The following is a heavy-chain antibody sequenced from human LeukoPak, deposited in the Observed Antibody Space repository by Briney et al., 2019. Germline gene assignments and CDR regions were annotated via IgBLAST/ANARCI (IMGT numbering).Heavy chain of an antibody. V-gene: IGHV3-48*03. CDR2: ISSGGGTK. J-gene: IGHJ4*02. CDR1: TFTFSLYE. CDR3: ARLSGTGWNYYDY. D-gene: IGHD6-19*01. Sequence: PGGSLRLSCAASTFTFSLYEMNWIRKAPGRGLAWISYISSGGGTKYYADSVKGRVTISRDNAKNSLYLQMNSLRAEDTAVDYCARLSGTGWNYYDYWGQGTLVAVSS.